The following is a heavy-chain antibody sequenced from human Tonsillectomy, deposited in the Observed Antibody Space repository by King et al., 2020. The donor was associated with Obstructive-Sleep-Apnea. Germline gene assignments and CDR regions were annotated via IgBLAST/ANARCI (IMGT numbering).Heavy chain of an antibody. J-gene: IGHJ5*02. CDR2: ISPSGTT. D-gene: IGHD3-10*01. CDR1: GGSISRSKL. CDR3: ARGNGWGSSSDWFDP. Sequence: QLQESGPGLVRPSGTLSLTCAVPGGSISRSKLGGWVRQPPRSRPEGIGEISPSGTTHYNVFLNSRVIISVDKSKNKLSLRLNSWTAADTAIYYCARGNGWGSSSDWFDPWGQGILVTVSS. V-gene: IGHV4-4*02.